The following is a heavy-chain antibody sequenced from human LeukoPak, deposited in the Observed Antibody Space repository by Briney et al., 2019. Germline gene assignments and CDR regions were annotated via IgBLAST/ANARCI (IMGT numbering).Heavy chain of an antibody. D-gene: IGHD3-9*01. CDR1: GYTFTSYG. CDR3: ARDLYYDILTGWAYYYGMDV. CDR2: ISAYNGNT. Sequence: GASVKVSCKASGYTFTSYGISWVRQAPGQGLEWRGGISAYNGNTNYAQKLQGRVTMTTDTSTSTAYMELRSLRSDDTAVYYCARDLYYDILTGWAYYYGMDVWGQGTTVTVSS. V-gene: IGHV1-18*01. J-gene: IGHJ6*02.